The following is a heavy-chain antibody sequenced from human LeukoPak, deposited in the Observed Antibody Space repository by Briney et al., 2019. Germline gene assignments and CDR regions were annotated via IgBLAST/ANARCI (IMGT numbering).Heavy chain of an antibody. CDR3: AREGRVSGYDFDC. CDR1: GFTFSSYA. CDR2: ISGSGGST. J-gene: IGHJ4*02. V-gene: IGHV3-23*01. D-gene: IGHD5-12*01. Sequence: GGSLRLSCAASGFTFSSYAMSWVRQAPGEGLEWVSAISGSGGSTYYADSVKGRFTISRDNSKNTLYLQMNSLRVEDTAVYYCAREGRVSGYDFDCWGQGTLVTVSS.